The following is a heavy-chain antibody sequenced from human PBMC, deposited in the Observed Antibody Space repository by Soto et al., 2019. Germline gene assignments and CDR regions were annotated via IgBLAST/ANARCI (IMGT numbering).Heavy chain of an antibody. CDR3: ARVMTTFGVVSKGPDH. CDR1: GYPFTTYG. V-gene: IGHV1-18*04. J-gene: IGHJ4*02. D-gene: IGHD3-3*01. Sequence: QVQLAQSGAEVKKPGASVKVSCKASGYPFTTYGISWVRQAPGQGXXXXGWISTYNGDTEYPQSLQGRVTMTRDTSTATAYMELRSLRSDDTAVYYCARVMTTFGVVSKGPDHWGQGTLVTVSS. CDR2: ISTYNGDT.